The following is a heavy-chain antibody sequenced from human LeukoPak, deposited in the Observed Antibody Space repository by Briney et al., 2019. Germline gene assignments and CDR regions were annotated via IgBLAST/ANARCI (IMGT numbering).Heavy chain of an antibody. CDR3: ARLRGQERYMDV. V-gene: IGHV3-7*01. J-gene: IGHJ6*03. CDR2: IKQDGSDK. D-gene: IGHD4-17*01. CDR1: GFTFSSYW. Sequence: PGGSLRLSCAASGFTFSSYWMSWARQAPGKGLEWVANIKQDGSDKYYVDSVKGRFTISRDNAKNSLFLQMNSLRAEDTAVYYCARLRGQERYMDVWGKGTTVTVSS.